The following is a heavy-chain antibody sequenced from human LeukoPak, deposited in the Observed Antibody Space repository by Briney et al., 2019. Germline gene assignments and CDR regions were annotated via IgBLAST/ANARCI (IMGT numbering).Heavy chain of an antibody. CDR3: ARHGSSWAYFDY. D-gene: IGHD6-13*01. V-gene: IGHV4-34*01. CDR1: GGSFSGYY. J-gene: IGHJ4*02. Sequence: PSETLSLTCAVYGGSFSGYYWSWIRQPPGKGLEWIGEINHSGSTNYNPSLKSRVTISVDTSKNQFSLKLSSVTAADTAVYYCARHGSSWAYFDYWGQGTLVTVSS. CDR2: INHSGST.